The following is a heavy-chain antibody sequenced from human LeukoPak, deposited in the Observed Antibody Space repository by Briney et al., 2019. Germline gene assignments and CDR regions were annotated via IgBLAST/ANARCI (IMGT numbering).Heavy chain of an antibody. CDR3: ARDPFNGYSSGWYATSSYYYGMDV. J-gene: IGHJ6*02. CDR1: GYTFTSYY. D-gene: IGHD6-19*01. V-gene: IGHV1-46*01. Sequence: ASVKVSCKASGYTFTSYYMHWARQAPGQGLEWMGIINPSGGSTSYAQKFQGRVTMTTDTSTSTAYMELRSLRSDDTAVYYCARDPFNGYSSGWYATSSYYYGMDVWGQGTTVTVSS. CDR2: INPSGGST.